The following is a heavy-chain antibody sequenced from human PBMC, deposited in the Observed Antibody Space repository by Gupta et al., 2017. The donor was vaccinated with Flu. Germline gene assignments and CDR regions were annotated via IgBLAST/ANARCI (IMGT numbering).Heavy chain of an antibody. CDR2: IIPIFGTA. D-gene: IGHD1-26*01. CDR3: ASSASNPPRGVGRKYYFDY. J-gene: IGHJ4*02. CDR1: GGTFSSYA. V-gene: IGHV1-69*01. Sequence: QVQLVQSGAEVKKPGSSVKVSCKASGGTFSSYAISWVRQAPGQGLEWMGGIIPIFGTANYAQKFQGRVTITADESTSTAYMELSSLRSEDTAVYYCASSASNPPRGVGRKYYFDYWGQGTLVTVAS.